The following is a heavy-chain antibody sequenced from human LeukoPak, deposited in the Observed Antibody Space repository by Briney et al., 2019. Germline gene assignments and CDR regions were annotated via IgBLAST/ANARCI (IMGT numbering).Heavy chain of an antibody. CDR2: ISTSSSYI. V-gene: IGHV3-21*01. J-gene: IGHJ5*02. CDR1: GFTFNKYT. CDR3: ARALLPSS. Sequence: PGGSLRLSCAASGFTFNKYTMNWVRQAPGKGLEWVSSISTSSSYIYYADSVKGRFTISRDNAKNSLYLQMNSLRAEDTAVYYCARALLPSSWGQGTLVTVSS.